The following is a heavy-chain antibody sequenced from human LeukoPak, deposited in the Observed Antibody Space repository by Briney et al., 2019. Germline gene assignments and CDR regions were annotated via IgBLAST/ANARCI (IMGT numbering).Heavy chain of an antibody. CDR1: GFTFSNYW. Sequence: HPGGSLRLSCAASGFTFSNYWMSWVRQAPGKGLEWVAHINKDGSEIYYVDSVKGRFTISRDNAKSSLSLQMNSLRVEDTAVYYCARDKVTYWGQGILVTVPS. CDR2: INKDGSEI. CDR3: ARDKVTY. V-gene: IGHV3-7*01. J-gene: IGHJ4*02.